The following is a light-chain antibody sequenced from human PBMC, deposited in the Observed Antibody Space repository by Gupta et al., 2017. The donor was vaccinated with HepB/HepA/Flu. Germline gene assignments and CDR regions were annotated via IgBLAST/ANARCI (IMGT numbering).Light chain of an antibody. Sequence: QSALTQPPSVSGSPGQSVTISCPGTSSDVGNYNRVSWYQQPPGTVPKLMIYEVSNRPSGVPDRFSGSKSGNTASLTISGLQAEDEADYYCSSYTSSSTLVFGGGTKLTVL. CDR2: EVS. CDR3: SSYTSSSTLV. V-gene: IGLV2-18*02. J-gene: IGLJ3*02. CDR1: SSDVGNYNR.